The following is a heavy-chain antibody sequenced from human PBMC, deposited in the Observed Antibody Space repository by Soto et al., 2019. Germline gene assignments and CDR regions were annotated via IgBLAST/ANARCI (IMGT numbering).Heavy chain of an antibody. V-gene: IGHV3-30*18. CDR1: GFTFSSYG. CDR3: AKDPYYDSSGYPDY. J-gene: IGHJ4*02. Sequence: QVQLVESGGGVVQPGRSLRLSCAASGFTFSSYGMHWVRQAPGKGLEWVEVISYDGSNKYYADSVKGRFTISRDNSKNTLYLQMNSLRAEDTAVYYCAKDPYYDSSGYPDYWGQGTLVTVSS. D-gene: IGHD3-22*01. CDR2: ISYDGSNK.